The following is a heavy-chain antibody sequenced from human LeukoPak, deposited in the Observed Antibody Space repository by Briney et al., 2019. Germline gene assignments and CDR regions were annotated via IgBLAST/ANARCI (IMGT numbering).Heavy chain of an antibody. D-gene: IGHD4-17*01. CDR1: GFTFSSYG. CDR3: AKDTVTQYYFDY. CDR2: ISYDGSNK. Sequence: GGSLRLSCAASGFTFSSYGMHWVRQAPGKGLEWVAVISYDGSNKYYADSVKGRFTISRDNPKNTLYLQMNSLRAEDTAVYYCAKDTVTQYYFDYWGQGTLVTVSS. V-gene: IGHV3-30*18. J-gene: IGHJ4*02.